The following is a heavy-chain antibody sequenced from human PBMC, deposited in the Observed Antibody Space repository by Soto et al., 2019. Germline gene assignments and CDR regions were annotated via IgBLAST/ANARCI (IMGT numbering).Heavy chain of an antibody. CDR3: ARDEGYSSGSGPLEDY. CDR1: GFTFSSYG. D-gene: IGHD6-19*01. V-gene: IGHV3-33*01. Sequence: QVQLVESGGGVVQPGRSLRLSCAASGFTFSSYGMHWVRQAPGKGLEWVAVIWYDGSNKYYADSVKGRFTISRDNSKNTLYLQMNSLRAEDMAVYYCARDEGYSSGSGPLEDYWGQGTLVTVSS. J-gene: IGHJ4*02. CDR2: IWYDGSNK.